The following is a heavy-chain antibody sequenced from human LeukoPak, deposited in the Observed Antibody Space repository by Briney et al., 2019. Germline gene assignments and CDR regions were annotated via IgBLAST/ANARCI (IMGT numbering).Heavy chain of an antibody. CDR3: ARARGIDLESRGLDY. CDR2: ISSSGSII. D-gene: IGHD3-10*01. CDR1: GFTFSSYE. Sequence: GGSLRLSCAASGFTFSSYEMNWVRQAPGKGLERVSYISSSGSIIYYADSVKGRFTISRDNAKNSLYLQMNSLRAEDTAVYYCARARGIDLESRGLDYWGQGTLVTISS. J-gene: IGHJ4*02. V-gene: IGHV3-48*03.